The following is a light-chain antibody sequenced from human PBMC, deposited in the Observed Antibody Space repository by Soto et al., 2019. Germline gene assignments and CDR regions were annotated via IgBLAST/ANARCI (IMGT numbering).Light chain of an antibody. J-gene: IGKJ4*01. CDR1: QTVSTY. CDR2: GAS. Sequence: IVLTQSPATLSLSPGERATLSCRARQTVSTYLSWYQHKPGQAPRLLIYGASNRATGIPARFSGSGSGTDSTLTISSLEPEDSAVYYCQQRYNWLTFGGGTKVDI. CDR3: QQRYNWLT. V-gene: IGKV3-11*01.